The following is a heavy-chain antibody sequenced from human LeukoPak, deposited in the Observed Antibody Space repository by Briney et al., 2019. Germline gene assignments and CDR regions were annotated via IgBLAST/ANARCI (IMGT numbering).Heavy chain of an antibody. CDR3: ARSIVVVTASDY. CDR1: GYTFTSYG. Sequence: GASVKVSCKASGYTFTSYGISWVRQAPGQGLEWMGWISAYNGNTNYAQKHQGRGTITTDTSTSTAYMELRSLRSDDTAVYYCARSIVVVTASDYWGQGTLVTVSS. V-gene: IGHV1-18*01. D-gene: IGHD2-21*02. CDR2: ISAYNGNT. J-gene: IGHJ4*02.